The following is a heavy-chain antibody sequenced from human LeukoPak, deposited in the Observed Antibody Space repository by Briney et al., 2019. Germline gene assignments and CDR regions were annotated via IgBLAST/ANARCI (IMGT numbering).Heavy chain of an antibody. V-gene: IGHV3-30*01. Sequence: PGGSLRLSCAASGFTFSSYAMHWVRRAPGKGLEWVAVISYDGSNKYYADSVKGRFTISRDNSKNTLYLQMNSLRAEDTAVYYCARDVRSGSYQYYFDYWGQGTLITVSS. CDR3: ARDVRSGSYQYYFDY. D-gene: IGHD1-26*01. J-gene: IGHJ4*02. CDR2: ISYDGSNK. CDR1: GFTFSSYA.